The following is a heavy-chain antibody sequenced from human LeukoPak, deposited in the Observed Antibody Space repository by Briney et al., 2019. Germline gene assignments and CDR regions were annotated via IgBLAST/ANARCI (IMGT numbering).Heavy chain of an antibody. CDR3: AREKEGYCSRTSCYLDYYYYYMDV. V-gene: IGHV3-7*01. CDR2: MNQDGSEK. CDR1: GFTFSHYW. Sequence: GGSLRLSCAPSGFTFSHYWMTWVRQAPGKGLEWVANMNQDGSEKYYVDSVKGRVTISRDNANNSLYLQMNSLRAEDTAVYYCAREKEGYCSRTSCYLDYYYYYMDVWGKGTTVTISS. J-gene: IGHJ6*03. D-gene: IGHD2-2*01.